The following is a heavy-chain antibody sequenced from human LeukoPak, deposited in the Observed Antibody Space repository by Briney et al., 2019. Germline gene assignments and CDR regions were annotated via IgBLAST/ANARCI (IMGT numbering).Heavy chain of an antibody. CDR3: LLGVPTYYDFWSGPS. CDR2: ISYDGSNK. CDR1: GFAFSSYA. D-gene: IGHD3-3*01. Sequence: GGSLRLSCAASGFAFSSYAMHWVRQAPGKGLEWVAVISYDGSNKYYADSVEGRFTISRDNSKNTLYLQMNSLRAEDTAVYYCLLGVPTYYDFWSGPSWGQGTLVTASS. J-gene: IGHJ5*02. V-gene: IGHV3-30-3*01.